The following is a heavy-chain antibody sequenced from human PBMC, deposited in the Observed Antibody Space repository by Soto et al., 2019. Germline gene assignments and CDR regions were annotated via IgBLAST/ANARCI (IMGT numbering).Heavy chain of an antibody. V-gene: IGHV3-23*01. CDR1: GFTFSSYA. D-gene: IGHD3-9*01. CDR2: ISGSGGST. J-gene: IGHJ4*02. CDR3: ANQGILTGYSPYFDY. Sequence: GGSLRLSCAASGFTFSSYAMSWVRQAPGKGLEWVSAISGSGGSTYYADSVKGRFTISRDNSKNTLYLQMNSLRAEDTAVYYCANQGILTGYSPYFDYWGQGTLVTVSS.